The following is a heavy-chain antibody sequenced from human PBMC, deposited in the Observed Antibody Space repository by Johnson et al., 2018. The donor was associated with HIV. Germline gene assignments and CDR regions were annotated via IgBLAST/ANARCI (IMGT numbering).Heavy chain of an antibody. CDR2: MSYDGSNK. D-gene: IGHD6-6*01. J-gene: IGHJ3*02. CDR3: AKPLQLEEGAFDI. CDR1: GFTFSNYG. Sequence: QVQLVESGGGVVQPGRSLRLSCAASGFTFSNYGLHWVRQAPGKGLEWVALMSYDGSNKYTADSVKGRFTISRDNSKNTLYLQMNSLRAEDTAVYYCAKPLQLEEGAFDIWGQGTMVTVSS. V-gene: IGHV3-30*18.